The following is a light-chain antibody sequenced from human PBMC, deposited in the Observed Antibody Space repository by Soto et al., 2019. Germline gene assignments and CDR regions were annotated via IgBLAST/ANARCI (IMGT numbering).Light chain of an antibody. CDR2: DVS. V-gene: IGLV2-14*01. CDR3: SSYTSSSTRV. Sequence: QSALTQPASVSGSPGQSITISCTGTSSDVGGYNYVSWYQQHPGKAPKLIIYDVSNRPSGVSNRFSGSKSGNTASLTISGLQAEDEADYYCSSYTSSSTRVFGGGTTVTVL. J-gene: IGLJ3*02. CDR1: SSDVGGYNY.